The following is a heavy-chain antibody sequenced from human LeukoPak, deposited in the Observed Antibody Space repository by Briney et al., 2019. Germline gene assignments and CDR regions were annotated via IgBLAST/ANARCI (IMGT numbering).Heavy chain of an antibody. V-gene: IGHV3-7*01. CDR3: ARDRLGLPHAY. CDR1: GFTFSSYW. Sequence: PGGSLRLSCADSGFTFSSYWMSWVRQAPGKGLEWVSNIKQDGSEKYYVDSVRGRFAVSRDNAKTSLNRTMNSLRAEDTAVYYCARDRLGLPHAYWGQGTLVTVSS. J-gene: IGHJ4*02. D-gene: IGHD3-10*01. CDR2: IKQDGSEK.